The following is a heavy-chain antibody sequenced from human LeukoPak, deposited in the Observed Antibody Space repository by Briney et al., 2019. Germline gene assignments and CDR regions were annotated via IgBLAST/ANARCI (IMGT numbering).Heavy chain of an antibody. Sequence: SETLSLTCAVYGGSFSGYYRSWIRQPPGKGLEWIGEINHSGSTNYNPSLKSRVTISVDTSKNQFSLKLSSVTAADTAVYYCARDGSSIFGVVIIRRSWFDPWGQGTLVTVSS. J-gene: IGHJ5*02. CDR1: GGSFSGYY. CDR2: INHSGST. V-gene: IGHV4-34*01. D-gene: IGHD3-3*01. CDR3: ARDGSSIFGVVIIRRSWFDP.